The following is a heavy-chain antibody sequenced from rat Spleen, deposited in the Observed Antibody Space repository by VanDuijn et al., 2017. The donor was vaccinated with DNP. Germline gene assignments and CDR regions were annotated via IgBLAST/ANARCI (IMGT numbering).Heavy chain of an antibody. CDR2: STSGGRN. CDR1: GFTLSYYG. D-gene: IGHD1-4*01. Sequence: EVQLVESGGGLVQPGRSLKLSCAASGFTLSYYGMAWVRQAPKKGLEWVASSTSGGRNYYSDSVTGRYTISRDNANRTLYLQMDSLRSEDTATYYCATSPGPNWFAYWGQGTLVTVSS. V-gene: IGHV5S13*01. CDR3: ATSPGPNWFAY. J-gene: IGHJ3*01.